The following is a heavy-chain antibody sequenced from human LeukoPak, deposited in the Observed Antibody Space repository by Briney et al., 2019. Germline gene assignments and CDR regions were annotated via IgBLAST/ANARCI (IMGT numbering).Heavy chain of an antibody. Sequence: PGGSLRLSCAASGFTLSNYGMSWVRQAPGRGLEWVSTITGSGTNTDYADSVKGRFTISRDNSKNTLYLQMNSLRAEDTALYYCAKDFRWEVYYFGYWGQGTLVTVS. CDR3: AKDFRWEVYYFGY. J-gene: IGHJ4*02. D-gene: IGHD1-26*01. CDR1: GFTLSNYG. V-gene: IGHV3-23*01. CDR2: ITGSGTNT.